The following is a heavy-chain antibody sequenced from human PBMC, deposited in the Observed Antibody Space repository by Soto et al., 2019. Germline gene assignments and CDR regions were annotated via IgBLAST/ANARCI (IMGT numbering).Heavy chain of an antibody. Sequence: EVQLLESGGGLVQPGGSLRLSCAASGFTFRNYAMTWVRQAPGKGLEWVSGISGGGDETYNADSVKGRFIIARDNSKNTLYLEMNSLRAEDTAIYYCVKDGEAYNGVGDYFDHWGQGTLITVSS. CDR2: ISGGGDET. D-gene: IGHD3-16*01. CDR1: GFTFRNYA. J-gene: IGHJ4*02. V-gene: IGHV3-23*01. CDR3: VKDGEAYNGVGDYFDH.